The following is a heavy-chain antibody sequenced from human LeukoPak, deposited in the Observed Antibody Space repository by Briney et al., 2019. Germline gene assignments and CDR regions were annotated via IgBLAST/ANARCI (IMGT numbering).Heavy chain of an antibody. CDR2: IYYSGST. J-gene: IGHJ4*02. D-gene: IGHD3-10*01. V-gene: IGHV4-59*08. CDR3: ASNYYGSGSLDY. Sequence: SETLSLTCTVSGVSISSYYWSWIRQPPGKGLEWIGYIYYSGSTNYNPSLKSRVTISVGTSKNQFSLKLSSVTAADTAVYYCASNYYGSGSLDYWGQGNLVTVSS. CDR1: GVSISSYY.